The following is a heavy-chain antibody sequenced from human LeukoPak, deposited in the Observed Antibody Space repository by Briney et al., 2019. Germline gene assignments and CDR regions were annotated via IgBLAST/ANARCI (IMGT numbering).Heavy chain of an antibody. V-gene: IGHV1-2*02. D-gene: IGHD1-26*01. CDR2: INPNSGGT. CDR3: ARDRRFGYSGSSYDY. Sequence: ASVKVSCKASGYTFTGHYMHWVRQAPGQGLEWMGWINPNSGGTNYAQHFEGRVTMTRDTSISTAYMELSSLRSDDTAVYYCARDRRFGYSGSSYDYWGQGTLVTVSX. CDR1: GYTFTGHY. J-gene: IGHJ4*02.